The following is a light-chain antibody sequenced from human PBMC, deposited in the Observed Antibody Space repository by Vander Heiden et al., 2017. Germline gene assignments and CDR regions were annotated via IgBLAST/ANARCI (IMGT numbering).Light chain of an antibody. CDR2: AAS. V-gene: IGKV1-39*01. CDR3: QHSYSTPRT. CDR1: QSISSY. J-gene: IGKJ1*01. Sequence: DIQMTHSPSSLSASVGDRITITCRASQSISSYLNWYRQKPGKAPKLLIYAASSLQSGVPSRFSGSGSGTDFTLTISRLQPEDFATYYCQHSYSTPRTFGQGTKVEIK.